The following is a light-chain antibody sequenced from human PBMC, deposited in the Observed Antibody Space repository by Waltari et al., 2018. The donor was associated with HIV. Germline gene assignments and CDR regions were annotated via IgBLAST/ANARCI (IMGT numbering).Light chain of an antibody. CDR3: QQYGSSPAT. CDR1: QSVSSSY. J-gene: IGKJ5*01. Sequence: EIVLTQSPGTLPLSPGERATLSCRASQSVSSSYLSCYQQKPGKAPRLLIYGASSRSTCIPDRFSGSGSGTDFTLTISRLEPEDFAVYYCQQYGSSPATFGQGTRLEIK. CDR2: GAS. V-gene: IGKV3-20*01.